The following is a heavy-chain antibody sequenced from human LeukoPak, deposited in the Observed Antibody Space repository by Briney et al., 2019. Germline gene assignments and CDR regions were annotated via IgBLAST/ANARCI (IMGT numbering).Heavy chain of an antibody. Sequence: GGSLRLSCAASGFTFSSYGMHWVRQAPGKGLEWVAVISYDGSNKYYADSVKGRFTISRDNSKNTLYLQMNSLRAEDTAVYYCARDRDLYDSSGYYWSWTHRLDAFDIWGQGTMVTVSS. CDR1: GFTFSSYG. CDR3: ARDRDLYDSSGYYWSWTHRLDAFDI. J-gene: IGHJ3*02. V-gene: IGHV3-30*03. CDR2: ISYDGSNK. D-gene: IGHD3-22*01.